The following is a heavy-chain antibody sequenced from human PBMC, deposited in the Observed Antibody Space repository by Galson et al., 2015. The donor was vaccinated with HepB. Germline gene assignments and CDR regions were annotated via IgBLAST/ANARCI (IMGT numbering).Heavy chain of an antibody. CDR1: GFTFSNAW. J-gene: IGHJ6*02. CDR3: TTGGATMIVMDYGMDV. Sequence: SLRLSCAASGFTFSNAWMSWVRQAPGKGLEWVGRIKSKTDGGTTDYAAPVKGSFTISRDDSKNTLYLQMNSLKTEDTAVYYCTTGGATMIVMDYGMDVWGQGTTVTVSS. CDR2: IKSKTDGGTT. D-gene: IGHD3-22*01. V-gene: IGHV3-15*01.